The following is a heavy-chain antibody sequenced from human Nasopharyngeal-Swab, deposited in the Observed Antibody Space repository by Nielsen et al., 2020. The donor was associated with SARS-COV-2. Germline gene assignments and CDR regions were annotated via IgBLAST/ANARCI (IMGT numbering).Heavy chain of an antibody. CDR3: VKDRGAHSVVVVAAS. CDR1: GFTFGSYT. CDR2: IGSNGGST. J-gene: IGHJ4*02. Sequence: GGSLRLSCSASGFTFGSYTMHWVRQAPGKGLEHVSAIGSNGGSTYYADSVKGRFTISRDNSKNTLNLQMSSLRAEDTAVYYCVKDRGAHSVVVVAASWGQGTLVTVSS. D-gene: IGHD2-15*01. V-gene: IGHV3-64D*06.